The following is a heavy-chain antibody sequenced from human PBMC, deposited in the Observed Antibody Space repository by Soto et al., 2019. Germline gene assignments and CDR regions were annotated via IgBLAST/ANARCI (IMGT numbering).Heavy chain of an antibody. D-gene: IGHD1-26*01. Sequence: PGGSLRLSCAASGFTFDDYAMHWVRQAPGKGLEWVSVISWDSGSIGYADSVKCRFTISRDNAKNWLYLQMNSLRAEDTALYYCAEGWDLPQGFDYWGQGTLVTVSS. CDR1: GFTFDDYA. V-gene: IGHV3-9*01. CDR2: ISWDSGSI. J-gene: IGHJ4*01. CDR3: AEGWDLPQGFDY.